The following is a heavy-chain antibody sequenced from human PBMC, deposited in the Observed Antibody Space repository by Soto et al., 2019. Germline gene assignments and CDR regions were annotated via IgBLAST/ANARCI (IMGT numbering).Heavy chain of an antibody. CDR2: IYHSGTT. Sequence: QLQLQESGPGLVKPSETLSLTCTVSGGSISSSSYYWGWIRQPPGKGLEWIGSIYHSGTTYYNPSLKSRVPLSVETSKNQSSRKLHSVTAADTAVYYCARQGRAPAAAGSSWVGGMDVWGQGTTVTVSS. D-gene: IGHD6-13*01. J-gene: IGHJ6*02. CDR1: GGSISSSSYY. V-gene: IGHV4-39*01. CDR3: ARQGRAPAAAGSSWVGGMDV.